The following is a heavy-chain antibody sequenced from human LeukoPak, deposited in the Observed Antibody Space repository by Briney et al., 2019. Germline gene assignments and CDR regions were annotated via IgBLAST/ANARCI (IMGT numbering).Heavy chain of an antibody. Sequence: ASVKVSCKASGYTFTGYYMHWVRQAPGQGFEWMGWINPNSGGTNYAQKFQGRVTMTRDTSISTAYMELSRLRSDDTAVYYCAREAAPYDSSGYFGYWGQGTLVTVSS. D-gene: IGHD3-22*01. CDR1: GYTFTGYY. V-gene: IGHV1-2*02. CDR3: AREAAPYDSSGYFGY. CDR2: INPNSGGT. J-gene: IGHJ4*02.